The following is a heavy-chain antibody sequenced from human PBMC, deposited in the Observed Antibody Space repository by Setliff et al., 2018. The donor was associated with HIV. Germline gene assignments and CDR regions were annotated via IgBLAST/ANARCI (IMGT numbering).Heavy chain of an antibody. CDR2: IFYTGFT. Sequence: SETLSLTCSVSGDSFSTSSYFWGWVRQSPGGGLECIGNIFYTGFTHYNPSLKRRVTTSIDTSKNHFSLSLASVSDSDTAVYYCTREGRGDPALATTRLDYWGQGKLVTVSS. D-gene: IGHD1-1*01. CDR3: TREGRGDPALATTRLDY. J-gene: IGHJ4*02. V-gene: IGHV4-39*02. CDR1: GDSFSTSSYF.